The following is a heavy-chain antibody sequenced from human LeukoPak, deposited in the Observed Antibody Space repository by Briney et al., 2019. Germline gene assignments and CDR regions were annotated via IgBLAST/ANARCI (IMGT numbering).Heavy chain of an antibody. V-gene: IGHV4-39*01. Sequence: SETLSLTRTVSGRSIRGSSDYWGWLRQSPGKGLEWIGSIYYSGSTYYNPSLKSRVTISVDTSKNQFYVKLTSVTAADTAVYFCARNESVLVTTGLNDFFDDWGQGTLVTVSS. CDR1: GRSIRGSSDY. D-gene: IGHD4-11*01. CDR3: ARNESVLVTTGLNDFFDD. CDR2: IYYSGST. J-gene: IGHJ4*02.